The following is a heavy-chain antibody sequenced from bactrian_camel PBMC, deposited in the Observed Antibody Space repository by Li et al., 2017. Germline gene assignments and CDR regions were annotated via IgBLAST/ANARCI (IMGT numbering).Heavy chain of an antibody. CDR2: IHSEGDKT. D-gene: IGHD1*01. J-gene: IGHJ6*01. CDR3: VSLVLGY. Sequence: HVQLVESGGGLVQSGGSLRLSCAASGITFSSYYITWVRRPPGKDLEWVSSIHSEGDKTYYSGHAMGRFTISRDNAKNTVYLQVNSVKPEDTAVYYCVSLVLGYWGQGTQVTVS. V-gene: IGHV3-2*01. CDR1: GITFSSYY.